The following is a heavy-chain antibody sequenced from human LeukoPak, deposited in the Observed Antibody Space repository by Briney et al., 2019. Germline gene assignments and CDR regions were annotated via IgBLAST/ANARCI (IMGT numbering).Heavy chain of an antibody. CDR2: ISSSSSTI. V-gene: IGHV3-48*04. CDR1: GFTFSSYS. CDR3: ARDPSMDV. J-gene: IGHJ6*03. Sequence: GGSLRLSCAASGFTFSSYSMNWVRQAPGKGLEWVSYISSSSSTIYHADSVKGRFTISRDNAKNSLCLQMNSLRAEDTAVYYCARDPSMDVWGKGTTVTVSS.